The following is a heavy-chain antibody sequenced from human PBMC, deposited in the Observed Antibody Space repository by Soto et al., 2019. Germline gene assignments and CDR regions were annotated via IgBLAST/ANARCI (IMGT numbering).Heavy chain of an antibody. Sequence: ASVKVSCKASGYTFTSYAMHWVRQAPGQRLEWMGWINAGNGSTKYSQKFQGRVTITRDTSASTAYMELSSLRSEDTAVYYCARDYYGDYGPPYYFDYWGQGTLVTVSS. D-gene: IGHD4-17*01. CDR2: INAGNGST. CDR1: GYTFTSYA. CDR3: ARDYYGDYGPPYYFDY. J-gene: IGHJ4*02. V-gene: IGHV1-3*01.